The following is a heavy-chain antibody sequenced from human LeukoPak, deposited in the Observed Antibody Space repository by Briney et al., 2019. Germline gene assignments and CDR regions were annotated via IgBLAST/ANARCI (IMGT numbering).Heavy chain of an antibody. Sequence: ASVKVSCKASGYTFTGHYMHWVRQAPGQGLEWMGWINLNSGGTNYAQKFQGRVTMTRDTSISTAYMELSRLTSDDTAVYFCARDGGSYCQDYWGQGTLVTVSS. V-gene: IGHV1-2*02. J-gene: IGHJ4*02. CDR2: INLNSGGT. CDR3: ARDGGSYCQDY. D-gene: IGHD1-26*01. CDR1: GYTFTGHY.